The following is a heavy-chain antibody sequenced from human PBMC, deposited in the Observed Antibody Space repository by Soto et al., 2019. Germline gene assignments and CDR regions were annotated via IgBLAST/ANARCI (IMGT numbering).Heavy chain of an antibody. D-gene: IGHD2-15*01. V-gene: IGHV3-11*06. CDR3: VRGGGGGLFEH. CDR2: ISPGSRYP. CDR1: GFTFCDSY. J-gene: IGHJ4*02. Sequence: GGSLRLSCAVSGFTFCDSYMSWIRQAPGKGLEWLSYISPGSRYPAYADSVKGRFTISRDNAKRSLYLQMMSLTAEDTAIYYCVRGGGGGLFEHWGQGTMVTVSS.